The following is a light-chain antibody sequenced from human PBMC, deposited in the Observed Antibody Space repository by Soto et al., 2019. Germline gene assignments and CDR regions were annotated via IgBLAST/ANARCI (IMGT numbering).Light chain of an antibody. CDR1: QSVSSH. Sequence: EIVMTQSPATLSVSPGERATLSCRASQSVSSHLAWYRQEPGQPPRLLVYAASTGATGIPARFRGSGSGTDFTLTIDSLQSEDFAVYYCQQYNDWPWTFGQGTKVEIK. CDR3: QQYNDWPWT. V-gene: IGKV3-15*01. CDR2: AAS. J-gene: IGKJ1*01.